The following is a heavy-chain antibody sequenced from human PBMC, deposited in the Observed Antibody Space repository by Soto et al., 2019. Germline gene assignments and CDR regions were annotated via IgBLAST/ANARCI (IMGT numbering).Heavy chain of an antibody. CDR2: ISYDGSDK. CDR1: GFTFSSYG. J-gene: IGHJ3*02. D-gene: IGHD4-17*01. CDR3: AKDEDGDYLLDAFDM. Sequence: QEQLVESGGGVVQPGRSLRLSCAASGFTFSSYGMNWVRQAPGKGLEWVAVISYDGSDKYYADSVKGRFTISRDNSKNTRYLQMNSLRAEDTAVYYCAKDEDGDYLLDAFDMWGQGTRVTVSS. V-gene: IGHV3-30*18.